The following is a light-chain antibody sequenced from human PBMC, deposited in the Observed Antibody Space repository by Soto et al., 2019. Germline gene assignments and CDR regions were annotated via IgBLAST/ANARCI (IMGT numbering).Light chain of an antibody. V-gene: IGKV3-15*01. CDR2: GAS. Sequence: EIVMTQSPATLSVSPGERATLSCRASQSVSSNLAWYQQKPGQAPRLLIYGASTRATGIPARFSGSGSGTEFTLTINSLQSEDFVVYYCQQYNNWPRTFGQGTKWIS. J-gene: IGKJ1*01. CDR1: QSVSSN. CDR3: QQYNNWPRT.